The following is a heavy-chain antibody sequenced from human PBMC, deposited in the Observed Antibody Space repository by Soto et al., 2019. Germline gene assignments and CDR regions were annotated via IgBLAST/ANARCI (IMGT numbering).Heavy chain of an antibody. CDR1: GGTFSSYA. J-gene: IGHJ4*02. V-gene: IGHV1-69*13. Sequence: SVKVSCKASGGTFSSYAISWVRQAPGQGLEWMGGIIPIFGTANYAQKFQGRVTITADESTSTAYMELSSLRSEDTAVYYCARVDSSGSDHYFDYWGQGTLVTVSS. CDR2: IIPIFGTA. CDR3: ARVDSSGSDHYFDY. D-gene: IGHD3-22*01.